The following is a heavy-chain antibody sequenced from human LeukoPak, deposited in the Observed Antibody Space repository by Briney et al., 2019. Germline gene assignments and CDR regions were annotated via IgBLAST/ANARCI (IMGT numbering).Heavy chain of an antibody. D-gene: IGHD5-24*01. J-gene: IGHJ6*03. CDR1: GGSISSYY. CDR2: IYYSGST. CDR3: ARVGDGYYYYMDV. V-gene: IGHV4-59*01. Sequence: SETLSLTCTVSGGSISSYYWSWIRQPPGKGLEWIGYIYYSGSTNYNPSLKSRVTISVDTSKNQFSLKLSSVTAADTAVYYCARVGDGYYYYMDVWGKGTTVTVSS.